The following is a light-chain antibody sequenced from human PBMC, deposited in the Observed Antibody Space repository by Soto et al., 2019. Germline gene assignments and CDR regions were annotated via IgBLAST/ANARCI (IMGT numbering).Light chain of an antibody. J-gene: IGKJ3*01. CDR3: QQYGSSPRT. CDR1: QSVSSSY. V-gene: IGKV3-20*01. Sequence: EIVLTQSPGTLSLSPGERATLSCRASQSVSSSYLAWFQQKPGQAPRLLIYGTSSRATGIPGRFSGSGSGTDFTLTISRLEPEDFAVYYCQQYGSSPRTFGPGTNVDIK. CDR2: GTS.